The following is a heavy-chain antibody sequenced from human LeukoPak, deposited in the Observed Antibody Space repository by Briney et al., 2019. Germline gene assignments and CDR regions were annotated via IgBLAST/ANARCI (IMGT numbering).Heavy chain of an antibody. V-gene: IGHV4-61*02. D-gene: IGHD3-16*01. Sequence: SQTLSLTFTVSGGSISSGSYYWSWIRQPAGKGLEWIGRIYTSGSTNYNPSLKSRVTISVDTSKNQFSLKLSSVTAADTAVYYCARELRNYDYVWSDAFDIWGQGTMVTVSS. CDR3: ARELRNYDYVWSDAFDI. CDR2: IYTSGST. CDR1: GGSISSGSYY. J-gene: IGHJ3*02.